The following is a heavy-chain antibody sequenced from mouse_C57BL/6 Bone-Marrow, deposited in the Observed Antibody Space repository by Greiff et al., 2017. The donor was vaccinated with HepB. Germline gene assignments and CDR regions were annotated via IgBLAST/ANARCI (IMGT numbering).Heavy chain of an antibody. CDR2: ISSGGGNT. CDR1: GFTFSSYT. CDR3: VRGGNFDY. V-gene: IGHV5-9*03. J-gene: IGHJ2*01. Sequence: LVESGGGLVKPGGSLKLSCAASGFTFSSYTMSWVRQTPEKRLEWVATISSGGGNTYYPDSVKGRFTISRDNAKNSLYLQMSSLRSEDTALYYCVRGGNFDYWGQGTTLTVSS.